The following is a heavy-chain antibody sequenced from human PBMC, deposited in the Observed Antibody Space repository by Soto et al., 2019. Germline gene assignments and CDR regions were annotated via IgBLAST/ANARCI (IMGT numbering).Heavy chain of an antibody. CDR1: GGTFSSYA. D-gene: IGHD4-17*01. V-gene: IGHV1-69*12. J-gene: IGHJ4*02. Sequence: QVQLVQSGAEVKKPGSSVKVSCKASGGTFSSYAISWVRQAPGQGLEWMGGIIPIFGTANYAQKFQGSVXIXAXXSTSTAYMELSSLRSEDAAVYYCAKRDYGGPLSDYWGQGTLVTVSS. CDR2: IIPIFGTA. CDR3: AKRDYGGPLSDY.